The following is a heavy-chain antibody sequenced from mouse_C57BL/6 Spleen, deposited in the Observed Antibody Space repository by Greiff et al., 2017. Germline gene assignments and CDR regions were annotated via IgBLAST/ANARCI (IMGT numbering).Heavy chain of an antibody. V-gene: IGHV1-59*01. CDR1: GYTFTSYW. CDR2: IDPSDSYT. Sequence: QVQLQQSGAELVRPGTSVKLSCKASGYTFTSYWMHWVKQRPGQGLEWIGVIDPSDSYTNYNQKFKGKATLTVDTSSSTAYMQLSSLTSEDSAVYYCVLGYYSNFWYFDVWGTGTTVTVSS. J-gene: IGHJ1*03. D-gene: IGHD2-5*01. CDR3: VLGYYSNFWYFDV.